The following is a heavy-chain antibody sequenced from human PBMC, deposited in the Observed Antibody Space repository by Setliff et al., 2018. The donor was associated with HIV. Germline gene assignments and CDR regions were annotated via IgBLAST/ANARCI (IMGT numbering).Heavy chain of an antibody. V-gene: IGHV4-31*03. CDR2: IYYSGST. CDR3: ARRSAMIIMALYAFDI. J-gene: IGHJ3*02. D-gene: IGHD3-22*01. CDR1: GGSISSGTYY. Sequence: SETLSLTCTVSGGSISSGTYYWSWIRQHPGKGLEWIGYIYYSGSTYYNPSLKSRVTISVDTSRNQFSLKLSSVTAADTAVYYCARRSAMIIMALYAFDIWGQGTMVTVSS.